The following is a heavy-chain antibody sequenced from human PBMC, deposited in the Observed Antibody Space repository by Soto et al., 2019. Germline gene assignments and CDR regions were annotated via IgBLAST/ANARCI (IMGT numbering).Heavy chain of an antibody. CDR1: GFTVISNY. V-gene: IGHV3-66*01. CDR3: ASRRMVRGVTHY. CDR2: IYSGGST. D-gene: IGHD3-10*01. J-gene: IGHJ4*02. Sequence: GGSLRLSCAASGFTVISNYMSWVRQPPGRGLGWGSVIYSGGSTYYAESVKGSFTITRDNSKNTLYLQMNSLRAEDTAVYYCASRRMVRGVTHYWGQGTLVTVSS.